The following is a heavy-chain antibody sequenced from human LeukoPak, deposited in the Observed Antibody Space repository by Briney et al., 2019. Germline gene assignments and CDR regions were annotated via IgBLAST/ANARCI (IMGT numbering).Heavy chain of an antibody. D-gene: IGHD5-18*01. V-gene: IGHV4-4*02. CDR1: GGSISSSNW. Sequence: PSETLSLTCAVSGGSISSSNWWSWVRQPPGKGLEWIGEIYHSGSTNYNPSLKSRVTMSVDTSKNQFSLKLSSVTAADTAVYYCARVPGYSYGYFDYWGQGTLVTVSS. J-gene: IGHJ4*02. CDR2: IYHSGST. CDR3: ARVPGYSYGYFDY.